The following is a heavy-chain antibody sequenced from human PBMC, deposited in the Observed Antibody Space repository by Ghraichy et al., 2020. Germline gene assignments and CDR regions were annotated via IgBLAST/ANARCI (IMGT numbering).Heavy chain of an antibody. D-gene: IGHD2/OR15-2a*01. Sequence: GGSPRLSCAASGFTFSTYAMSWVRQAPGKGLEWVSALRGSGDSTYYADSVKGRFTISRDNSKNTLYLQMNSLSVEDTAVYFCAKGRSTTNHYDYWGQGTLVTVSS. J-gene: IGHJ4*02. CDR2: LRGSGDST. CDR3: AKGRSTTNHYDY. CDR1: GFTFSTYA. V-gene: IGHV3-23*01.